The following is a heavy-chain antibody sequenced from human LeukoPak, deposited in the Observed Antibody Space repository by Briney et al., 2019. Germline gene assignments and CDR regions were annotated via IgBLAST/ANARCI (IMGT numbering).Heavy chain of an antibody. CDR1: GGSFSGYY. D-gene: IGHD4-17*01. Sequence: SETLSLTCAVYGGSFSGYYLSWIRQPPGKGLEWIGEINHSGSTNYNPSLKSRVTISVDTSKNHFSLKLSSVTAADTAVYYCARGNGEIDYWGQGTLVLVSS. CDR2: INHSGST. CDR3: ARGNGEIDY. J-gene: IGHJ4*02. V-gene: IGHV4-34*01.